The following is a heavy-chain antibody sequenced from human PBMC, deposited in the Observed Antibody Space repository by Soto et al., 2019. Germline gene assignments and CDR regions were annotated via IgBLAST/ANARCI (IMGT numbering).Heavy chain of an antibody. CDR2: IHHSGSA. J-gene: IGHJ6*02. CDR1: GGSFSGYY. Sequence: SETLSLTCAVYGGSFSGYYWSWIRQPPGKGLEWIGEIHHSGSANYNPSLKSRVTISVDTSKNQFSLELSSVTAADTAVYYFARGGGYGSGSFPLYYYYYGMDVWGQGTTVTVSS. V-gene: IGHV4-34*01. CDR3: ARGGGYGSGSFPLYYYYYGMDV. D-gene: IGHD3-10*01.